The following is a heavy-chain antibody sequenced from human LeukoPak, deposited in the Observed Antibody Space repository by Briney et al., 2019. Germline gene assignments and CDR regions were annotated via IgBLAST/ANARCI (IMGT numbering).Heavy chain of an antibody. J-gene: IGHJ5*02. Sequence: ASVKVSCKVSGYTFTGYYMHWVRQAPGQGLEWMGWINPNSGGTNYAQKFQGRVTMTRDTSISTAYMELSRLRSDDTAVYYCARDLWGSSSSWFDPWGQGTLVTVSS. CDR2: INPNSGGT. V-gene: IGHV1-2*02. CDR3: ARDLWGSSSSWFDP. CDR1: GYTFTGYY. D-gene: IGHD6-6*01.